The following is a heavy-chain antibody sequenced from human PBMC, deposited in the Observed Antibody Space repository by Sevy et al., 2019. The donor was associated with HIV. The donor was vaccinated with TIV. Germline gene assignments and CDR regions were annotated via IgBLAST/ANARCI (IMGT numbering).Heavy chain of an antibody. Sequence: GESLKISCKASGYIFTNYWIGWVRQMPGKGLEWMGIIYPGDSDTVYSPSFQGQVTISADKSINTAYLQWSSRKASDTAIFYCARHRGAIGPDYWGQGTLVTVSS. CDR3: ARHRGAIGPDY. CDR2: IYPGDSDT. J-gene: IGHJ4*02. V-gene: IGHV5-51*01. CDR1: GYIFTNYW. D-gene: IGHD1-26*01.